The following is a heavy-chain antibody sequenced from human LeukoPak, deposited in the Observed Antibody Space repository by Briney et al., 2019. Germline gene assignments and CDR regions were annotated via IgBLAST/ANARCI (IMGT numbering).Heavy chain of an antibody. V-gene: IGHV3-74*01. CDR3: AKMPAYYYDSSGYAFHFDY. Sequence: PGGSLRLSCAASGFTVRNNHMSWVRQAPGKGLEWVSRINIDGSITGYADSVKGRPTISRDNAKNTLYLQMNSLRAEDTAIYYCAKMPAYYYDSSGYAFHFDYWGQGTLVTVSS. D-gene: IGHD3-22*01. J-gene: IGHJ4*02. CDR1: GFTVRNNH. CDR2: INIDGSIT.